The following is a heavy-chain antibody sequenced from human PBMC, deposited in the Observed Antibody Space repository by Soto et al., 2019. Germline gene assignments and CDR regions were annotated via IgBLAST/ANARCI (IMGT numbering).Heavy chain of an antibody. CDR1: GYTFTTYG. CDR2: VSAKNGET. CDR3: ARIMSRTVTTSGFDP. V-gene: IGHV1-18*01. J-gene: IGHJ5*02. Sequence: GASVKVSCKASGYTFTTYGISWVRQAPGQGLEWMGWVSAKNGETNHAQKVQGRVTLTTDTSTSTAYMELRSLRSDDTAVYYCARIMSRTVTTSGFDPWGQGTLVTVSS. D-gene: IGHD4-17*01.